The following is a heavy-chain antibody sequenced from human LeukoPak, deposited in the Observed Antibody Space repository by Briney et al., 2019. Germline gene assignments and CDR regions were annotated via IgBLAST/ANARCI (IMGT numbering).Heavy chain of an antibody. Sequence: PSETLSLTCGVSGGSISDTNWWTWFRQPPGKGLEWIGEVNLQGSTNYNPSLKSRVAISVDKSENHISLKLTSVTAADTAVYYCAREGGPYRPLDYSGQGTLVTVAS. CDR2: VNLQGST. J-gene: IGHJ4*02. CDR1: GGSISDTNW. V-gene: IGHV4-4*02. CDR3: AREGGPYRPLDY.